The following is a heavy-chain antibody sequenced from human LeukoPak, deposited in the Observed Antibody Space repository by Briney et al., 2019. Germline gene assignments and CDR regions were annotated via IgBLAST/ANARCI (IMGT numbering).Heavy chain of an antibody. D-gene: IGHD3-10*01. Sequence: GGSLRLSCTVSGFTVSSNSMSWVRQAPGKGLEWVSFIYSDNTHYADSVKGRFTISRDNAKNSLYLQMNSLRAEDTAVYYCARGLGWGTLVRRVIIDYWGQGTLVTVSS. CDR2: IYSDNT. CDR3: ARGLGWGTLVRRVIIDY. V-gene: IGHV3-53*01. CDR1: GFTVSSNS. J-gene: IGHJ4*02.